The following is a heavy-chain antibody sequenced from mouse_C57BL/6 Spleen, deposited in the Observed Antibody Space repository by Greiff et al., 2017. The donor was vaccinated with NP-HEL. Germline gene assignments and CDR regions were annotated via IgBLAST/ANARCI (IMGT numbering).Heavy chain of an antibody. CDR3: ARIGSSYRYFDV. Sequence: VQLQQPGAELVMPGASVKLSCKASGYTFTSYWMHWVKQRPGQGLEWIGEIDPSDSYTNYNQKFKGKSTLTVDKSSSTAYMQLSSLTSEDSAVYYCARIGSSYRYFDVWGTGTTVTVSS. CDR2: IDPSDSYT. V-gene: IGHV1-69*01. J-gene: IGHJ1*03. D-gene: IGHD1-1*01. CDR1: GYTFTSYW.